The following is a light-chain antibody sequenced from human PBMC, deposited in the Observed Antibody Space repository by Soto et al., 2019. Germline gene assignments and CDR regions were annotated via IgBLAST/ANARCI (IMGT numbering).Light chain of an antibody. CDR3: QQRSGYPIT. J-gene: IGKJ5*01. Sequence: DIQLTQSPSFLSASVGDTVTITCRASQGISNYLAWYQQKPAKAPKLLIHSAFTLQSGVPSRFSGSGSGAEFTLTISSLQPEDFATYYCQQRSGYPITFGQGTRLEIK. CDR1: QGISNY. V-gene: IGKV1-9*01. CDR2: SAF.